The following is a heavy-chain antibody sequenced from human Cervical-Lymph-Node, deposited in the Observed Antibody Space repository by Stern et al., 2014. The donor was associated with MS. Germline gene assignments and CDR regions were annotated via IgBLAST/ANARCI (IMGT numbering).Heavy chain of an antibody. V-gene: IGHV2-70*04. J-gene: IGHJ4*02. CDR2: LDWDDDK. Sequence: QVTLRESGPALVNPTQALTLTCTFSGFSLSTSGMRVSWIRQPPGQALEWLARLDWDDDKFYSTSLKTRLTISKDTSKNQVVFTMTNMDPVDTATYYCARSFYDYESAALGPFDYWGQGTLVTVSS. CDR1: GFSLSTSGMR. CDR3: ARSFYDYESAALGPFDY. D-gene: IGHD3-22*01.